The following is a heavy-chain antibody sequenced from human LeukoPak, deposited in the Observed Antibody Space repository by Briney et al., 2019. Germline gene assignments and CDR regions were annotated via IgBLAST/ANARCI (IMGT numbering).Heavy chain of an antibody. J-gene: IGHJ4*02. CDR1: GFTFSSYG. Sequence: GRSLRLSCAASGFTFSSYGMHWVRQAPGKGLEWVAVIWYGGSNKYYADSVKGRFTISRDNSKNTLYLQMNSLRGEDTAVYYCAKDNRPSFGMIITYYFDYWGQGTLVTVSS. D-gene: IGHD3-3*01. CDR2: IWYGGSNK. V-gene: IGHV3-30*18. CDR3: AKDNRPSFGMIITYYFDY.